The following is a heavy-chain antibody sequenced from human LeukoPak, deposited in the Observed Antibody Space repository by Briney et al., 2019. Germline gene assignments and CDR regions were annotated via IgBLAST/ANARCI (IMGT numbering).Heavy chain of an antibody. J-gene: IGHJ4*02. CDR2: ISYDGSNK. V-gene: IGHV3-30-3*01. D-gene: IGHD2-21*02. CDR3: ARDLRDLYYFDY. CDR1: GFTFSSYA. Sequence: GGSLRLSCAASGFTFSSYAMHWVRQAPGKGLEWVAVISYDGSNKYYADSVKGRFTISRDNSKNALYVQVNSLRAEDTAVYYCARDLRDLYYFDYWGQGTLVTVSS.